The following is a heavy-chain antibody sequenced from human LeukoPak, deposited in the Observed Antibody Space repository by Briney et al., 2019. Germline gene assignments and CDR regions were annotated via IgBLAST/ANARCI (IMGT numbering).Heavy chain of an antibody. CDR1: GYTFTGYY. J-gene: IGHJ4*02. CDR3: ARSRYCDSSGHFDY. D-gene: IGHD3-22*01. Sequence: ASVKVSCKASGYTFTGYYTDWVRQAPGQGLEWMGWINPNSGGTNYAQKVQGRVTMTSHTSISTAYMELSRLRSDDTAVYYGARSRYCDSSGHFDYWGQGTLVTVSS. CDR2: INPNSGGT. V-gene: IGHV1-2*02.